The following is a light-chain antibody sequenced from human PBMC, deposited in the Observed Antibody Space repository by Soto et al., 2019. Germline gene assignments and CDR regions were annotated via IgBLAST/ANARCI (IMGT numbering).Light chain of an antibody. CDR2: EVS. J-gene: IGLJ1*01. CDR1: SSDVGGYNY. V-gene: IGLV2-8*01. CDR3: SSYAGSNXFGYD. Sequence: QSALTQPPSASGSPGQSVTISFTGTSSDVGGYNYVSWYQQHPGKAPKLMIYEVSKRPSGVPDRFSGSKSGNTASLTVSGLQAEDEADYYSSSYAGSNXFGYDFGTGTKVTVL.